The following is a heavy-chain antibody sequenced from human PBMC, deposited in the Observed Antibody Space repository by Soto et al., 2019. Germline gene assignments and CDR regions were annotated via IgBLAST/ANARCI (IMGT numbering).Heavy chain of an antibody. D-gene: IGHD6-13*01. J-gene: IGHJ5*02. Sequence: SETLSLTCTVSGGSISNYYWSWIRQSAEKRLEWIGRVSSTGSSYYNPSLKSRVTISVDTSKNQVSLNLTSVTAADTAVYYCARGVPAAGTDWFDPWGQGTLVTVS. CDR3: ARGVPAAGTDWFDP. V-gene: IGHV4-4*07. CDR2: VSSTGSS. CDR1: GGSISNYY.